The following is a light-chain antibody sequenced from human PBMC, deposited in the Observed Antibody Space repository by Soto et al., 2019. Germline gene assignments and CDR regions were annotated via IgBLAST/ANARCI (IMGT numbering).Light chain of an antibody. J-gene: IGLJ1*01. CDR2: GDS. CDR1: SSNIGAGYD. CDR3: QSNDNGLSASDV. Sequence: QSALTQPPSVSGAPGQRVTISCTGSSSNIGAGYDVNWYQQLPETAPKLLIFGDSNRPSGVPDRFSGSKSGTSASLVITGLQADDEADYYCQSNDNGLSASDVFGTGTKATVL. V-gene: IGLV1-40*01.